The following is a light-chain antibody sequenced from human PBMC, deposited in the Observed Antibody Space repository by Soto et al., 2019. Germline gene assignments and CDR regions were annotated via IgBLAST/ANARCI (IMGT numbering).Light chain of an antibody. CDR1: NSGSSIY. Sequence: EIVLTQSPGTLSLSPGERATLSCRASNSGSSIYLAWYQQKPGQTPRLLIHGAYSRATGIPDRISGSGSGTDFTLTITRLEPEDFAVYYCQQYGTSPFWTFGQGTKVEIK. J-gene: IGKJ1*01. CDR3: QQYGTSPFWT. V-gene: IGKV3-20*01. CDR2: GAY.